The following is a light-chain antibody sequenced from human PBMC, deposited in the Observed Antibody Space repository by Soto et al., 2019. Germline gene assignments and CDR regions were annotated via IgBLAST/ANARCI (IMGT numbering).Light chain of an antibody. V-gene: IGLV1-47*02. CDR3: SATDDRLSGPV. CDR2: SND. J-gene: IGLJ2*01. Sequence: QSVLTQPPSASGTPGQRVTISCSGSSSNIETNYVYWYQHLPGAAPKVLIYSNDQRPSGVPDRFSASKSGTSASLAISGLRSEDEGDYYCSATDDRLSGPVFGGGTKLTVL. CDR1: SSNIETNY.